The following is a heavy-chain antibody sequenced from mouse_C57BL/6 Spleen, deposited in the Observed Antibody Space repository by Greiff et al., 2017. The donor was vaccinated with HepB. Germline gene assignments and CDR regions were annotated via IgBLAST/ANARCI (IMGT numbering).Heavy chain of an antibody. Sequence: VKLQQPGAELVKPGASVKLSCKASGYTFTSYWMQWVKQRPGQGLEWIGEIDPSDSYTNYNQKFKGKATLTVDTASSTAYMQLSSLTSEDSAVYYWARSWDLGGYWGQGTTLTVSS. CDR2: IDPSDSYT. J-gene: IGHJ2*01. CDR1: GYTFTSYW. CDR3: ARSWDLGGY. V-gene: IGHV1-50*01. D-gene: IGHD4-1*01.